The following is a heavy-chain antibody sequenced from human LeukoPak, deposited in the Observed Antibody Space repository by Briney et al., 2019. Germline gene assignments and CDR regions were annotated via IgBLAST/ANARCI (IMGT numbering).Heavy chain of an antibody. D-gene: IGHD2-2*01. V-gene: IGHV3-7*01. Sequence: GSLRLSCAASGFVFSTYWMMWARQAPGKGLEWVANMKGDGSEIHYVDSVKGRFTISRDNAKNLLYLQMNSLRPEDTAVYYCARDAVVPAAIPYDAFDIWGQGTMVTVSS. J-gene: IGHJ3*02. CDR1: GFVFSTYW. CDR2: MKGDGSEI. CDR3: ARDAVVPAAIPYDAFDI.